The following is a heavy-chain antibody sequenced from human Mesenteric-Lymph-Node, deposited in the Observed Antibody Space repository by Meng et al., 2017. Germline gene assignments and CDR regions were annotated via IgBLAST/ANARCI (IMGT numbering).Heavy chain of an antibody. V-gene: IGHV4-30-4*01. Sequence: VHLQGEGPVLVAPSHILSPTCTVSGGSMSSCNYYLSWIRQTPGKGLEWIGYIHHSGSAYYNPSLKSRFSISVDTSKNQFSLNLNSMTAADTAVYYCASFDHIPRRNYFDYWGQGTLVTVSS. CDR3: ASFDHIPRRNYFDY. D-gene: IGHD2-21*01. CDR1: GGSMSSCNYY. CDR2: IHHSGSA. J-gene: IGHJ4*02.